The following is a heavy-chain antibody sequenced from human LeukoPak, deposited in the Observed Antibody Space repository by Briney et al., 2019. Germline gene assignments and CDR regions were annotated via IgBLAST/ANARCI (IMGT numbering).Heavy chain of an antibody. Sequence: ASVEVSCKASGGTFSSYGISWVRQAPGQGLEWMGWICAYNGNTNYAQKLQGRVTMTTDTSTSTAYMELSSLRSEDTAVYYCARDTQGGTTGTTYYYYMDVWGKGTTVTVSS. CDR3: ARDTQGGTTGTTYYYYMDV. D-gene: IGHD1-1*01. CDR1: GGTFSSYG. CDR2: ICAYNGNT. J-gene: IGHJ6*03. V-gene: IGHV1-18*01.